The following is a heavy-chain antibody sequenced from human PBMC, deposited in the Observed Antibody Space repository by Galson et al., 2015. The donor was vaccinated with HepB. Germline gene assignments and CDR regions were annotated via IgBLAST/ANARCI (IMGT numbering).Heavy chain of an antibody. V-gene: IGHV4-31*03. D-gene: IGHD3-10*01. J-gene: IGHJ4*02. CDR3: ARLFRGSLTIDY. CDR1: GGSISSSNYY. Sequence: TLSLTCTVSGGSISSSNYYWSWIRQHPGKDLEWIGYIFYNGDTYYNPSLKSRVTMSVDTSKHQFSLTLTSLTAADTAVYYCARLFRGSLTIDYWGQGTLVTVSS. CDR2: IFYNGDT.